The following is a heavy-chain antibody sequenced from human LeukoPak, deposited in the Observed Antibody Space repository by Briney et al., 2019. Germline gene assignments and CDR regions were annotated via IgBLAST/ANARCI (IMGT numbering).Heavy chain of an antibody. CDR1: GFTFSSYG. CDR2: ISYDGSNK. CDR3: AKGAWAAAGNAGIDY. J-gene: IGHJ4*02. V-gene: IGHV3-30*18. D-gene: IGHD6-13*01. Sequence: PGGSLRLSCAASGFTFSSYGIHWVRQAPGKGLEWVAVISYDGSNKYYADSVKGRFTISRDNSKNTLYLQMNSLRAEDTAVYYCAKGAWAAAGNAGIDYWGQGTLVTVSS.